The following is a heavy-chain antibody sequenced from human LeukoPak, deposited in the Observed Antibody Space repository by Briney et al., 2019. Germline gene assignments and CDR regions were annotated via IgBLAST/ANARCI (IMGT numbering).Heavy chain of an antibody. J-gene: IGHJ6*03. D-gene: IGHD6-19*01. CDR1: GYTFTSYI. CDR3: ARFRRGAVAGTVSNYYYYYMDV. CDR2: INAYNGNT. V-gene: IGHV1-18*01. Sequence: GASVKVSCKASGYTFTSYIISWVRQAPGQGLEWMGWINAYNGNTDYAQKFQGRVTMTRDTSISTAYMELSRLRSDDTAVYYCARFRRGAVAGTVSNYYYYYMDVWGKGTTVTVSS.